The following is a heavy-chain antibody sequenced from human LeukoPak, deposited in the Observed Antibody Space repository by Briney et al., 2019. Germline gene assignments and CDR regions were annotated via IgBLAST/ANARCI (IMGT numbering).Heavy chain of an antibody. CDR2: MSSSSSTI. CDR3: ARGGGSYYYGMDV. J-gene: IGHJ6*02. Sequence: GGSLRLSCAASGFTFSSYSMNWVRQAPGKGLEWVSYMSSSSSTIYYADSVKGRFTISRENAKNSLYLQMNSLRAEDTAVYYCARGGGSYYYGMDVWGQGTTVTVSS. CDR1: GFTFSSYS. V-gene: IGHV3-48*01. D-gene: IGHD1-26*01.